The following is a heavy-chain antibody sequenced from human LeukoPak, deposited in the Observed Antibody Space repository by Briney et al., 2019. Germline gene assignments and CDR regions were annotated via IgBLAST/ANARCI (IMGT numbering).Heavy chain of an antibody. CDR2: INPSGGST. CDR1: GYTFTSYY. J-gene: IGHJ4*02. V-gene: IGHV1-46*01. CDR3: ARDGKPTMIEYYFDY. Sequence: ASVKVSCKASGYTFTSYYMHWVRQAPGQGLEWVGIINPSGGSTSYAQKFQGRVTMTRDTSTSTVYMELSSLRSEDTAVYYCARDGKPTMIEYYFDYWGQGTLVTVSS. D-gene: IGHD3-22*01.